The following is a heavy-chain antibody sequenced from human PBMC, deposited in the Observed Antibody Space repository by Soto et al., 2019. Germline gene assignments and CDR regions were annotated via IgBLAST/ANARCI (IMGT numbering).Heavy chain of an antibody. CDR3: ARDRAKWMDYYYYDTDP. CDR2: IYYSGST. V-gene: IGHV4-30-4*01. D-gene: IGHD2-2*03. J-gene: IGHJ6*02. Sequence: QVQLQESGPGLVKPSQTLSLTCTVSGGSISSGDDFWTWIRQPPGKGLEWIGYIYYSGSTYYNPSPKSRLTMSVDTSKTHFARTLSPVTAADTAVYYGARDRAKWMDYYYYDTDPWAQGTTVTISS. CDR1: GGSISSGDDF.